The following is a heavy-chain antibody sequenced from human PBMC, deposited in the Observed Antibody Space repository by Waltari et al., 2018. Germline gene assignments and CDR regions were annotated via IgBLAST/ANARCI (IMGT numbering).Heavy chain of an antibody. CDR3: ARDRGYYDSSGYYFYYFGMDV. J-gene: IGHJ6*02. D-gene: IGHD3-22*01. Sequence: EVQLVESGGGLVQGGGSLRLSCAASGFTFSNYWMHWVRQAPGKGLLWVSGKDSDGSNTGVADSVEGRFTISRDNAKNTVYLQMNGLRVEDTAVYYCARDRGYYDSSGYYFYYFGMDVWGQGTTVTVSS. CDR1: GFTFSNYW. V-gene: IGHV3-74*01. CDR2: KDSDGSNT.